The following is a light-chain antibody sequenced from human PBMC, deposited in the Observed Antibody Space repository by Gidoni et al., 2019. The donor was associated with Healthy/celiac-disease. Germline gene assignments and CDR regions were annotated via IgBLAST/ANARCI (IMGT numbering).Light chain of an antibody. CDR1: QSVSSSY. J-gene: IGKJ2*01. Sequence: EIVSTQSPGTLSLSPGERATLSCRASQSVSSSYLAWYQQKPGQAPRLLIYGASSRATGIPDRFSGSGSGTDFTLTISRLEPEAFAVYYCQQYGSSPYTFGQGTKLEIK. CDR2: GAS. CDR3: QQYGSSPYT. V-gene: IGKV3-20*01.